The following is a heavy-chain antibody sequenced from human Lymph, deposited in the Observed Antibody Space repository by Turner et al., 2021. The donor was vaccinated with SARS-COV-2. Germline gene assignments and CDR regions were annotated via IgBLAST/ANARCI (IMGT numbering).Heavy chain of an antibody. CDR3: ARDIPTTADYFDY. Sequence: EVQLVEPGGGLVKPGGSLRLSCAASGSTFSTYSMNWVRQAPGKGLEWISSISSSSSYIYYADSVKGRFTISRDDAKNSLYLQMNSLRAEDTAVYYCARDIPTTADYFDYWGQGTLVTVSS. J-gene: IGHJ4*02. CDR2: ISSSSSYI. CDR1: GSTFSTYS. D-gene: IGHD4-17*01. V-gene: IGHV3-21*01.